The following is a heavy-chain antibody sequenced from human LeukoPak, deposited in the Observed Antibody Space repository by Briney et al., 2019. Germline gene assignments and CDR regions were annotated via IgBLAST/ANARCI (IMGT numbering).Heavy chain of an antibody. CDR2: ISSSSSTI. Sequence: SGGSLRLSCAASGFTFSSYSMNWVRQAPGKGLEWVSYISSSSSTIYYADSVKGRFTISRDNAKNSLYLQMNSLRAEDTAVYYCAKGETGSIVGGTTVTTPFDYWGQGTLVTVSS. CDR1: GFTFSSYS. D-gene: IGHD4-17*01. V-gene: IGHV3-48*04. CDR3: AKGETGSIVGGTTVTTPFDY. J-gene: IGHJ4*02.